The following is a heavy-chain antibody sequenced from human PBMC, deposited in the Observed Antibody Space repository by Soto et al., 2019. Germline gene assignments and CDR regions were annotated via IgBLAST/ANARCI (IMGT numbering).Heavy chain of an antibody. D-gene: IGHD2-2*01. V-gene: IGHV4-34*01. J-gene: IGHJ4*02. CDR1: GGSFSGYY. CDR3: ARGPYCSSTSCNGGNFDY. Sequence: PSETRSLTCAVYGGSFSGYYWSWIRQPPGQGLEWIGEINHSGSTNYNPSLKSRVTISVDTSKNQFSLKLSSVTAADTAVYYCARGPYCSSTSCNGGNFDYWGQGTLVTVSS. CDR2: INHSGST.